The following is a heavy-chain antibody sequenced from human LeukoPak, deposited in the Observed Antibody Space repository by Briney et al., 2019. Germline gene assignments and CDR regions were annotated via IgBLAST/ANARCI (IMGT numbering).Heavy chain of an antibody. CDR1: GGSFSGYY. Sequence: PSETLSLTCAVYGGSFSGYYWSWIRQPPGKGLEWIGEINHSGSTNYNPSLKSRVTISVDTSKNQFSLKLSSVTAADTAVYYCARAQEYQLLSRPYYGMDVWGQGTTVTVSS. CDR3: ARAQEYQLLSRPYYGMDV. CDR2: INHSGST. V-gene: IGHV4-34*01. D-gene: IGHD2-2*01. J-gene: IGHJ6*02.